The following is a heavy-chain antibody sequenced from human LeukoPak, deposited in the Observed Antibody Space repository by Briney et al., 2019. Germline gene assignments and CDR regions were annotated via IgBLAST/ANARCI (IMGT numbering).Heavy chain of an antibody. CDR2: ISAYNGNT. CDR1: GISFTSYG. D-gene: IGHD5-12*01. V-gene: IGHV1-18*01. CDR3: ARDSGYDTSRKFDY. J-gene: IGHJ4*02. Sequence: GASVKVSCKASGISFTSYGISWVRQAPGQGLEWMGWISAYNGNTNYAQKLQGRVTMTTDTSTSTAYMELRSLRSDDTAVYYCARDSGYDTSRKFDYWGQGTLVTVSS.